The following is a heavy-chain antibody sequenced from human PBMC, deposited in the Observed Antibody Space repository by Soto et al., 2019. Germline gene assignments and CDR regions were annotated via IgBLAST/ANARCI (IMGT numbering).Heavy chain of an antibody. J-gene: IGHJ4*02. CDR2: IYNSGST. CDR3: ARGPSGDKVDY. CDR1: GGSVSSDYYC. D-gene: IGHD1-26*01. V-gene: IGHV4-30-4*01. Sequence: QVQLQESGPRLVEPSQTLSLTCTVSGGSVSSDYYCWSWIRQPPGRGLEWIGHIYNSGSTYSSPSLKSRVTVSVATSKNQFSLRLSSVTAADTAMYYCARGPSGDKVDYWGQGILVTVSS.